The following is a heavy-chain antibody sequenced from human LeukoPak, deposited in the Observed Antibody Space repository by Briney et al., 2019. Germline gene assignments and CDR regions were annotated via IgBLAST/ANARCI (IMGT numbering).Heavy chain of an antibody. CDR3: ARPRLLYGSGPILV. D-gene: IGHD3-10*01. J-gene: IGHJ4*02. V-gene: IGHV4-34*01. CDR1: GGSFSGYS. Sequence: SETLSLTCAVHGGSFSGYSWTWIRQPPGKGLEWIGEMSHSGYPNYNPSLKSRVAISVDTSKNQFSLNLTSVTAADTAVYYCARPRLLYGSGPILVWGQGNLVTVSS. CDR2: MSHSGYP.